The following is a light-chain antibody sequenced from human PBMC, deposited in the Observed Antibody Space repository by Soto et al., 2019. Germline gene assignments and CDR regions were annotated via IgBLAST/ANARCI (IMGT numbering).Light chain of an antibody. V-gene: IGKV1-5*01. CDR2: DAS. CDR3: QQPNTYPRT. J-gene: IGKJ5*01. Sequence: DTYLTQSPTTLSVSAGDRVTTTSRASQSISGYLAWYQQKPGKAPKLLIYDASSLESGVPSRFSGSGSGTEFTLTISSLQPEDFATYYCQQPNTYPRTFGQGTRLDIK. CDR1: QSISGY.